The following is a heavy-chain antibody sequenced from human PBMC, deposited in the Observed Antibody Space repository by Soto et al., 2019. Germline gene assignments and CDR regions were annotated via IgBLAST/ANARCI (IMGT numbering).Heavy chain of an antibody. V-gene: IGHV1-18*01. J-gene: IGHJ3*02. CDR3: ASDRVGRATVVPDDAFDI. D-gene: IGHD2-15*01. CDR2: ISGYNGKT. CDR1: GYSITTYG. Sequence: QVQLEQSGAEVKKPGASVRVSCEVSGYSITTYGTSWVRQAPGQGLEWMGWISGYNGKTRYAQKFQGRFTMTSDASTSTAYKELKSLRFDDTTIYFCASDRVGRATVVPDDAFDIWGQGTMVTVSS.